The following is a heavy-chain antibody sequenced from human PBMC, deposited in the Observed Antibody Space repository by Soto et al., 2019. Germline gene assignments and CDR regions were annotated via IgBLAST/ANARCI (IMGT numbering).Heavy chain of an antibody. Sequence: GGSLRLSCAASGFTFSSYGMHWVRQAPGKGLEWVAVIWYDGSNKYYADSVKGRFTISRDNSKNTLYLQMNSLRAEDTAVYYCARDLGDYSNHVFDYWGQGTLVTVSS. CDR1: GFTFSSYG. V-gene: IGHV3-33*01. CDR3: ARDLGDYSNHVFDY. J-gene: IGHJ4*02. CDR2: IWYDGSNK. D-gene: IGHD4-4*01.